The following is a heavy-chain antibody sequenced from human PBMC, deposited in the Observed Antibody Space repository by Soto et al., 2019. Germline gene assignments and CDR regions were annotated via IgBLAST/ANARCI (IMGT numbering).Heavy chain of an antibody. Sequence: QVQLQESGPGLVKPSQTLSLTCTVSGGSISSGGYYWSWIRQHPGKGLEWIGYIYYSGSTYYNPSLKSRVTISVDTSKNQFSLKLSSVTAADTAVYYCARDRVGTAYYYYGMDVWGQGTTVTVSS. D-gene: IGHD1-1*01. CDR2: IYYSGST. V-gene: IGHV4-31*03. J-gene: IGHJ6*02. CDR1: GGSISSGGYY. CDR3: ARDRVGTAYYYYGMDV.